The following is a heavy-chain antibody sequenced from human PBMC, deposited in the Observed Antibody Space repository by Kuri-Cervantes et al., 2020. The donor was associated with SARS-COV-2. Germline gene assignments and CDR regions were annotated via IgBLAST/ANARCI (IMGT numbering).Heavy chain of an antibody. CDR2: TSHSGNT. D-gene: IGHD3-10*01. J-gene: IGHJ5*01. CDR3: ARDRNYGLGRYDS. Sequence: LRLSCTVSGGSINNGGYYWSWIRQHPGQGLEWIGYTSHSGNTHYNSSLKSRLRISIDTSENQFSLRLSSVTAADTAVNYCARDRNYGLGRYDSWGQGTLVTVSS. CDR1: GGSINNGGYY. V-gene: IGHV4-31*03.